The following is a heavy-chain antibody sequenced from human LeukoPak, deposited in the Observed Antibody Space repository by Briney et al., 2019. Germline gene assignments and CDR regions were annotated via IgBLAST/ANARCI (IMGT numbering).Heavy chain of an antibody. CDR2: IWSDATNQ. CDR1: GFTPRHFG. V-gene: IGHV3-33*06. D-gene: IGHD4-11*01. Sequence: GGAPRTSCEAAGFTPRHFGMHRVRQAPGKGVEWGGVIWSDATNQYYGDSVKGRFTISRDNFKKTVSLQMDSLRAEDTAVYYCAKDAQRGFDYSNSLEHWGQGSLVTVSS. CDR3: AKDAQRGFDYSNSLEH. J-gene: IGHJ4*02.